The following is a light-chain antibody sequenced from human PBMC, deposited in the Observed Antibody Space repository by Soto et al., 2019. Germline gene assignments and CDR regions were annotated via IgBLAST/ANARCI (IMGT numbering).Light chain of an antibody. Sequence: LSASVGDRVTITCRASQYINTYLNWYQQKPGKAPKLLIYAASSLQSGVPSRFSGSGSGTDFTLIITSLQPEDFATYSCQQSYSAPLTFGGGTKVDI. J-gene: IGKJ4*01. CDR3: QQSYSAPLT. V-gene: IGKV1-39*01. CDR2: AAS. CDR1: QYINTY.